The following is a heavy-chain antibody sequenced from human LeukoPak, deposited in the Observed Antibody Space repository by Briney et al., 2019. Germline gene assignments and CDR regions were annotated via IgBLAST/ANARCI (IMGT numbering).Heavy chain of an antibody. CDR2: MYYSGST. V-gene: IGHV4-30-4*01. Sequence: SETLSLTCTVPGGTISSGDYYWSWIRQPPGKGLEWIAYMYYSGSTYYNPSLKSRVTMSADTSKNQLSLKLSSVTAADTAVYYCARPYYYDSRIDPWGQGILVTVSS. D-gene: IGHD3-22*01. CDR3: ARPYYYDSRIDP. J-gene: IGHJ5*02. CDR1: GGTISSGDYY.